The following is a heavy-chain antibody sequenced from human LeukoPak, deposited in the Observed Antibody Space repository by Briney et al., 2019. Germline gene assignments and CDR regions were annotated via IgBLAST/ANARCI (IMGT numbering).Heavy chain of an antibody. CDR1: GLTLSSYA. CDR2: ISGSGGST. D-gene: IGHD1-14*01. V-gene: IGHV3-23*01. Sequence: GGTLRLFCAVSGLTLSSYAMNWVRQAPGKGLEWVSAISGSGGSTYYADSVKGRFTISRDNSKNTLYLQMNSLRAEDTAVYYCARPARTDYTDYWGQGTLVTVSS. CDR3: ARPARTDYTDY. J-gene: IGHJ4*02.